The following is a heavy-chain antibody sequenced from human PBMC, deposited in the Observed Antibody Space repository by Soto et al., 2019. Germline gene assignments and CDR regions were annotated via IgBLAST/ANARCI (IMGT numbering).Heavy chain of an antibody. V-gene: IGHV3-21*01. J-gene: IGHJ4*02. CDR2: ISSSSSYI. CDR3: AREGAYCGGDCYPYDY. CDR1: GFTFSSYS. D-gene: IGHD2-21*02. Sequence: GGSLRLSCAASGFTFSSYSMNWVRQAPGKGLEWVSSISSSSSYIYYADSVKGRFTISRDNAKNSLYLQMNSLRAEDTAVYYCAREGAYCGGDCYPYDYWGQGTLVTVSS.